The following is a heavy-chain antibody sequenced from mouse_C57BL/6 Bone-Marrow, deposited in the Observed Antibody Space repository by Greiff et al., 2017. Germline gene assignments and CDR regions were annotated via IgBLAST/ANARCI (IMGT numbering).Heavy chain of an antibody. J-gene: IGHJ4*01. CDR1: GYTFTSYW. D-gene: IGHD3-1*01. CDR3: AREAGSYAMDY. V-gene: IGHV1-64*01. CDR2: IHPNSGST. Sequence: VQLQQPGAELVKPGASVKLSCKASGYTFTSYWMHWVKQRPGPGLEWIGMIHPNSGSTNYNEKFKSKATLTVDKSSSTAYMQLSSLTSEDSAVYYCAREAGSYAMDYWGQGTSVTVSS.